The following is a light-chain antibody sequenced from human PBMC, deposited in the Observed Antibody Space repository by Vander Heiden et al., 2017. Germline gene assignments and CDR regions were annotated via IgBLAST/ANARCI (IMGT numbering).Light chain of an antibody. J-gene: IGLJ3*02. V-gene: IGLV1-44*01. CDR1: SSNIGSNT. Sequence: QSVLTQPPSASWTPGQRVTISCSGSSSNIGSNTANWNQQPPGTAPNLLIYSNNQRPSGVPDRFSGSKSGTSASLAISGLQSEDDADYYCAAWDDSLNARWVFGGGTKLTVL. CDR3: AAWDDSLNARWV. CDR2: SNN.